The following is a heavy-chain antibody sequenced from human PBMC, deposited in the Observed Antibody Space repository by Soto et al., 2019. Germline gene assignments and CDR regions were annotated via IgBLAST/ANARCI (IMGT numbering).Heavy chain of an antibody. CDR2: ISSSSSTI. Sequence: EVQLVESGGGLVQPGGSLRLSCAASGFTFSSYSMNWVRQAPGKGLEWVSYISSSSSTIYYADSVKGRFTISRDNAKNSLYLHMNSLRDEDTAVYYCASDRGSYGKVWFYFDYWGQGTLFTVSS. J-gene: IGHJ4*02. D-gene: IGHD1-26*01. CDR3: ASDRGSYGKVWFYFDY. V-gene: IGHV3-48*02. CDR1: GFTFSSYS.